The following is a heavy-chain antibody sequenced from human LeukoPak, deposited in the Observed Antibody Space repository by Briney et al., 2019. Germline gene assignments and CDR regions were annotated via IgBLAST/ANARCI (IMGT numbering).Heavy chain of an antibody. CDR3: ARSGGYDFLFFDY. V-gene: IGHV3-21*01. CDR1: GLTISSYS. CDR2: ISSSSSYI. Sequence: GGSQRLSCAASGLTISSYSMNWVRQAPGKGLEWVSSISSSSSYIYYADSVKGRFTISRDNAKNSLYLQMNSLRAEDTSVYYCARSGGYDFLFFDYWGQGTLVTVSS. D-gene: IGHD5-12*01. J-gene: IGHJ4*02.